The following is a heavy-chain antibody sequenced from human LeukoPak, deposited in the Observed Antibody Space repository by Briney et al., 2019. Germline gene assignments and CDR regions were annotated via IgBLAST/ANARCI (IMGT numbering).Heavy chain of an antibody. CDR3: ARGYSYGFFY. V-gene: IGHV4-61*02. J-gene: IGHJ4*02. CDR1: GGSISSGSYY. CDR2: IYTSGST. Sequence: PSETLSLTCTVSGGSISSGSYYWSWIRQPAGTGLEWLGRIYTSGSTNYNPSLKSRVTISVDTSKNQFSLKLSSVTAADTAVYYCARGYSYGFFYWGQGTLVTVSS. D-gene: IGHD5-18*01.